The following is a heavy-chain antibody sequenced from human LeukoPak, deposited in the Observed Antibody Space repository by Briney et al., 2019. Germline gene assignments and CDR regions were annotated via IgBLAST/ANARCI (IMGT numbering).Heavy chain of an antibody. CDR3: ARSKYYYGSAFNWFDP. D-gene: IGHD3-10*01. Sequence: PSETLTLTGAVYGGSFSGYFWSWIRKPPWKGLEWIGEINHSGSTNYNPSLKSRVTISVDTSKNQFSLKLSSVTAADTAVYYCARSKYYYGSAFNWFDPWGQGTLVTVSS. CDR2: INHSGST. J-gene: IGHJ5*02. V-gene: IGHV4-34*01. CDR1: GGSFSGYF.